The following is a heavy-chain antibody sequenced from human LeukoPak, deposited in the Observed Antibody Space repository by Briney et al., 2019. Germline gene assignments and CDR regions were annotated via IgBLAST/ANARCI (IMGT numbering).Heavy chain of an antibody. D-gene: IGHD3-22*01. J-gene: IGHJ4*02. CDR1: GFTFISSA. Sequence: SVKVPCKTSGFTFISSAVQWVRQARGQRLEWIGWIVVGSGNTNYAQKFQERVTITRDMSTSTAYMELSSLRSEDTAVYYCAADPSYSSGYRYYFDYWGQGTLVTVSS. CDR3: AADPSYSSGYRYYFDY. V-gene: IGHV1-58*01. CDR2: IVVGSGNT.